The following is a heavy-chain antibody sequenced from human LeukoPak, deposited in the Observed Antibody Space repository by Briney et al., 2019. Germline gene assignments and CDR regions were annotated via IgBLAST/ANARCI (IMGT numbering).Heavy chain of an antibody. CDR2: INPNSGGT. Sequence: ASVKVSCKASGYTFTGYYMHWVRQAPGQGLEWMGWINPNSGGTNYAQKFQGRVTMTRDTSISTAYMELSRLRSDDTAMYYCARDYEGGTCYEDWGQGTLVTVSS. D-gene: IGHD2-15*01. CDR3: ARDYEGGTCYED. V-gene: IGHV1-2*02. J-gene: IGHJ4*02. CDR1: GYTFTGYY.